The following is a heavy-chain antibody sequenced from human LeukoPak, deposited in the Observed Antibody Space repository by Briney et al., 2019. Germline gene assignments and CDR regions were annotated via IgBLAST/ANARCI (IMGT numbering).Heavy chain of an antibody. J-gene: IGHJ4*02. Sequence: SETLSLTCAVYGGSFSGYYWSWIRQPPGKGLEWIGEINHSGSTNYNPSLKSRVTISVDTSKNHFSLKLSSVTAAETAVYYCARGGSQRYSSGWYYYFDYWGTGTLVTVSS. CDR2: INHSGST. V-gene: IGHV4-34*01. CDR1: GGSFSGYY. CDR3: ARGGSQRYSSGWYYYFDY. D-gene: IGHD6-19*01.